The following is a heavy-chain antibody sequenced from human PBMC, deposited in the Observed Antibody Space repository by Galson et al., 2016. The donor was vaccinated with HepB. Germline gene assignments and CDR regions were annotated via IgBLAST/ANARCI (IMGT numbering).Heavy chain of an antibody. CDR3: ARYDHGEDRSDY. J-gene: IGHJ4*02. CDR2: ISHSDDRT. V-gene: IGHV3-23*01. Sequence: SLRLSCAGSGFSFMDYAMTWVRQAPGKGLEWVSTISHSDDRTWCADSVKGRFTISRGSSKDTLFLQMTSLRAEDTAVYYCARYDHGEDRSDYWGQGTLVTVSS. CDR1: GFSFMDYA. D-gene: IGHD4-17*01.